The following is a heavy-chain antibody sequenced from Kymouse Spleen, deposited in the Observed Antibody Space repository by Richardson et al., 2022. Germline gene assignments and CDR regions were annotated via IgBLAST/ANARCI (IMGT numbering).Heavy chain of an antibody. CDR2: INHSGST. D-gene: IGHD3-10*01. Sequence: QVQLQQWGAGLLKPSETLSLTCAVYGGSFSGYYWSWIRQPPGKGLEWIGEINHSGSTNYNPSLKSRVTISVDTSKNQFSLKLSSVTAADTAVYYCAREGVRGVSWFDPWGQGTLVTVSS. CDR1: GGSFSGYY. V-gene: IGHV4-34*01. CDR3: AREGVRGVSWFDP. J-gene: IGHJ5*02.